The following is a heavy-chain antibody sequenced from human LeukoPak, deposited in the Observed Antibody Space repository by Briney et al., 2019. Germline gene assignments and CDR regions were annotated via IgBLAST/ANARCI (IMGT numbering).Heavy chain of an antibody. CDR1: GGTFSSYA. J-gene: IGHJ4*02. CDR2: IIPIFGTA. D-gene: IGHD6-19*01. V-gene: IGHV1-69*05. Sequence: ASVKVSCKGSGGTFSSYAISWVRQAPGQGLEWMGGIIPIFGTANYAQKFQGRVTITTDESTSTAYMELSSLRSEDTAVYYCARALYSSGWNVYYFDYWGQGTLVTVSS. CDR3: ARALYSSGWNVYYFDY.